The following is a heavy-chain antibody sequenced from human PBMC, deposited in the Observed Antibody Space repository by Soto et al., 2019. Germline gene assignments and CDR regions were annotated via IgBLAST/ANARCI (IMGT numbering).Heavy chain of an antibody. CDR2: IFYGGST. CDR1: GSITGYY. D-gene: IGHD6-13*01. Sequence: ETLSLTCTVSGSITGYYWSWIRQPPGKRLEWIGYIFYGGSTNYNPSLKSRVTISLDTSNNQFSLKLSSVTAADTAVYYCARDGGLRAAADYNWFDPWGQGTLVTVSS. V-gene: IGHV4-59*12. J-gene: IGHJ5*02. CDR3: ARDGGLRAAADYNWFDP.